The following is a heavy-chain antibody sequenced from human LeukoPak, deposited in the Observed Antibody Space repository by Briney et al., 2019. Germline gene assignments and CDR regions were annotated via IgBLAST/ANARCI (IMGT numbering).Heavy chain of an antibody. CDR1: GFTFSSHW. J-gene: IGHJ4*02. D-gene: IGHD6-19*01. CDR3: ARAGSGWYFAY. V-gene: IGHV3-74*03. CDR2: INGDGSNT. Sequence: GGSLRLSCAASGFTFSSHWMHWVRQAPGKGLVWVSRINGDGSNTTYADSVKGRFTISRDNTKNSLYLQMNNLRAEDTAVYYCARAGSGWYFAYWGQGTLVTVSS.